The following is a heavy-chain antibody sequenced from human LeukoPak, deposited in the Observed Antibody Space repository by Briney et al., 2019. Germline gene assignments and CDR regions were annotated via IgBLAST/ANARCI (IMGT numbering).Heavy chain of an antibody. J-gene: IGHJ5*02. Sequence: SETLSLTCTVSGGSISSYYWSWIRQPPGKGLEWIGYIYYSGSTNYNPSLKSRVTISVDTSKNQFSLKLSSVTAADTAVYHCARGYSSSWYGLYHWFDPWGQGTLVTVSS. CDR2: IYYSGST. CDR1: GGSISSYY. D-gene: IGHD6-13*01. V-gene: IGHV4-59*01. CDR3: ARGYSSSWYGLYHWFDP.